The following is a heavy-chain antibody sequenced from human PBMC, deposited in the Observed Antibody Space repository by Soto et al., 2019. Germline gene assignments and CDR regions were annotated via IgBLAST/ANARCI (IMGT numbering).Heavy chain of an antibody. CDR3: ARDSSRYALRVFEWSKAWFYGMGV. Sequence: ASVKVSCKASGYTLTSYGISWVRQAPGHGLEWMGWISAYNGNTNYAQKLQGRVTMTTDTYTSTAYMELRSLRSDDTAVYYCARDSSRYALRVFEWSKAWFYGMGVSGDGTKV. V-gene: IGHV1-18*01. J-gene: IGHJ6*02. D-gene: IGHD3-3*01. CDR2: ISAYNGNT. CDR1: GYTLTSYG.